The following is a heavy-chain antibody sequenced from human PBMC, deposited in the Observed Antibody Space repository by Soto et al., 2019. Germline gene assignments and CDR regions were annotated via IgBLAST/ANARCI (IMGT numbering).Heavy chain of an antibody. CDR3: AKGGCSGGSCYYYYYYYGMDV. J-gene: IGHJ6*02. CDR2: ISYDGSNK. V-gene: IGHV3-30*18. CDR1: GFAYSRYG. D-gene: IGHD2-15*01. Sequence: GGSLSLSCASSGFAYSRYGMHRVRQAPAKGLEWVAVISYDGSNKYYADSVKGRFTISRDDSKNTLYLQMNSLRAEDTAVYYCAKGGCSGGSCYYYYYYYGMDVWGRGT.